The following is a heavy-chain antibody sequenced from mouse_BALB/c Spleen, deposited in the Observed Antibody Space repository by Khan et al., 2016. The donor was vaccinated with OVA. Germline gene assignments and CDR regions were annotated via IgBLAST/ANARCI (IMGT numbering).Heavy chain of an antibody. CDR1: GFSLTSYG. J-gene: IGHJ4*01. V-gene: IGHV2-2*02. CDR3: ARIFIGTTDYAMDY. CDR2: IWSGGST. Sequence: QVQLKESGPGLVQPSQSLSITCTVSGFSLTSYGVHWVRQSPGKGLEWLGVIWSGGSTDYNAAFISGLSISKDNSKSQVFFKMNSLQANDTAIYYCARIFIGTTDYAMDYWGQGTSVTVSS. D-gene: IGHD2-14*01.